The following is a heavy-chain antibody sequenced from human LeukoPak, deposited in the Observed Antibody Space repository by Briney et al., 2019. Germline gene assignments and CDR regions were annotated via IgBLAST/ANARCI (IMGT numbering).Heavy chain of an antibody. Sequence: GASVKVSCKASEYTFTAYYMHWVRQAPGQGLEWMGWINPNSGDTNYAQEFQGRVTMTRDTSISTAYMDLNTLTSDDTAVYYCAREGYSSSWRGYHFDFWGQGTLVTVSS. J-gene: IGHJ4*02. D-gene: IGHD6-13*01. V-gene: IGHV1-2*02. CDR1: EYTFTAYY. CDR3: AREGYSSSWRGYHFDF. CDR2: INPNSGDT.